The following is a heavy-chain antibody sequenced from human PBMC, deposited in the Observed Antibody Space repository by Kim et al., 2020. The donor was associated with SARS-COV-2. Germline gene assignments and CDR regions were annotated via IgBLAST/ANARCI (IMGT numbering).Heavy chain of an antibody. V-gene: IGHV3-66*01. D-gene: IGHD4-4*01. CDR3: ARVTTSYYDYGMDV. J-gene: IGHJ6*02. Sequence: ADSVKGRITISRDNTKNTMYLQMNSLRAEDTAVYYCARVTTSYYDYGMDVWGQGTTVTVSS.